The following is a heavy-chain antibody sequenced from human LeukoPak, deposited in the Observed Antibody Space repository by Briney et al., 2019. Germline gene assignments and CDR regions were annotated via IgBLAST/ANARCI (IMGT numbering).Heavy chain of an antibody. CDR3: ARALDIVVVPAAPKTYYYYYYYMDV. CDR1: GGTFSSYA. J-gene: IGHJ6*03. D-gene: IGHD2-2*01. V-gene: IGHV1-69*13. CDR2: IIPIFGTA. Sequence: ASVTVSCKASGGTFSSYAISWVRQAPGQGLEWMGRIIPIFGTANYAQKFQGRVTITADESTSTAYMELSSLRSEDTAVYYCARALDIVVVPAAPKTYYYYYYYMDVWGKGTTVTVSS.